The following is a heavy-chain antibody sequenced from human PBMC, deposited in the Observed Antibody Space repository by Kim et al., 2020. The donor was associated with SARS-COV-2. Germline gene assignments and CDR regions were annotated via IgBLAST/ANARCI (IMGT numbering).Heavy chain of an antibody. CDR1: GFTFSDYY. Sequence: GGSLRLSCAASGFTFSDYYMSWIRQAPGKGLEWVSYISSSGSTIYYADSVKGRFTNSRDNAKNSLYLQMNSLRAEDTAVYYCARDRDYDILTGLGGDAFDIWGQGTMVTISS. CDR2: ISSSGSTI. D-gene: IGHD3-9*01. V-gene: IGHV3-11*04. CDR3: ARDRDYDILTGLGGDAFDI. J-gene: IGHJ3*02.